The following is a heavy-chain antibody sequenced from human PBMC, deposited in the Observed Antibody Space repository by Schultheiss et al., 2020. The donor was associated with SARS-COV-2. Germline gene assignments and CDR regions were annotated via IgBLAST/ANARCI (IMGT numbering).Heavy chain of an antibody. CDR1: GFTFSSYW. CDR2: IKQDGSEK. V-gene: IGHV3-7*01. J-gene: IGHJ4*02. CDR3: ARSPSRVVTLYYFDY. Sequence: GGSLRLSCAASGFTFSSYWMSWVRQAPGKGLEWVANIKQDGSEKYYADSVKGRFTISRDNSKNTLYLQMNSLRAEDTAVYYCARSPSRVVTLYYFDYWGRGTLVTVSS. D-gene: IGHD3-3*01.